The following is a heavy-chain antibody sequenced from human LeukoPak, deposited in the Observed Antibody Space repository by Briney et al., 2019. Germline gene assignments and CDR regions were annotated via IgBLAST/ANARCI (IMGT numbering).Heavy chain of an antibody. V-gene: IGHV3-33*01. CDR3: ARGGIAVAGPIDY. D-gene: IGHD6-19*01. CDR2: IWYDGSNK. Sequence: GSLRLSCAASGFTFSSYGMHWVRQAPGTGLEWVAVIWYDGSNKYYADSVKGRFTISRDNSKNTLYLQMNSLRAEDTAVYYCARGGIAVAGPIDYWGQGTLVTVSS. CDR1: GFTFSSYG. J-gene: IGHJ4*02.